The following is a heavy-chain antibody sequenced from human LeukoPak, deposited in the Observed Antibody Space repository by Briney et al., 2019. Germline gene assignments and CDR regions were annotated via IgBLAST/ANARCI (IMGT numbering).Heavy chain of an antibody. V-gene: IGHV4-4*07. CDR1: GASISSSN. D-gene: IGHD4-17*01. CDR3: ARDLVTVTKGFDI. Sequence: PSETLSLTCTVSGASISSSNWSWFRHPAGKGLRWIGRIYTSGSTNYNPSLKSRVTMSVDTPKNQFSLKLRSVTAADTAVYYCARDLVTVTKGFDIWGQGTMVSVSS. J-gene: IGHJ3*02. CDR2: IYTSGST.